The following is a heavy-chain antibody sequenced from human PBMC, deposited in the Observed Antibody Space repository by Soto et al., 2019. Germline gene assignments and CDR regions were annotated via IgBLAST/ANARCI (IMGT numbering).Heavy chain of an antibody. V-gene: IGHV4-61*01. Sequence: QVQLQESGPGLVKPSETLSLTCTVSGGSVSSGTYYWSWIRQPPGKGLEWIGYISYSGSTNYNPFLKSRATMSVDTSKNQFSLKLSSVTAADTAVYYCARAWGGYTYGFVSYFDFWGQGTLVTVSS. D-gene: IGHD5-18*01. CDR3: ARAWGGYTYGFVSYFDF. J-gene: IGHJ4*02. CDR2: ISYSGST. CDR1: GGSVSSGTYY.